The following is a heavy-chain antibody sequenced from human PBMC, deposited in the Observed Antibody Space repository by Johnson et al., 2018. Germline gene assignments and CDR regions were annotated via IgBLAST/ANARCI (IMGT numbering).Heavy chain of an antibody. CDR3: ARGAEYFHH. CDR1: GYSFTSYW. Sequence: VQLVQSGAEVKKXGESLKIXCKGSGYSFTSYWLGWVRQMPGKGLAWMGIIYPGDSDTRYSPSFQGQVRFSADKSISTAYLQGSSLKAPDTAMYYCARGAEYFHHWGQGTLVTVSS. CDR2: IYPGDSDT. J-gene: IGHJ1*01. V-gene: IGHV5-51*01.